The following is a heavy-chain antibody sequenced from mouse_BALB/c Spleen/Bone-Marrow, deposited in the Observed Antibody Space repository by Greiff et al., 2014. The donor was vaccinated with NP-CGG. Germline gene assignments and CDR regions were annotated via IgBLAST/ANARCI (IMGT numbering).Heavy chain of an antibody. CDR2: IYPGNSDT. D-gene: IGHD2-2*01. CDR3: TDGYDYYAMDY. J-gene: IGHJ4*01. CDR1: GYSFTSYW. V-gene: IGHV1-5*01. Sequence: DVKLVESGTVLARPGASVKMSCKASGYSFTSYWMHWVKQRPGQGLEWIGAIYPGNSDTSYNQKFKGKAKLTAVTSASTAYMELSSLTNEDSEVYYCTDGYDYYAMDYWGQGTSVTVSS.